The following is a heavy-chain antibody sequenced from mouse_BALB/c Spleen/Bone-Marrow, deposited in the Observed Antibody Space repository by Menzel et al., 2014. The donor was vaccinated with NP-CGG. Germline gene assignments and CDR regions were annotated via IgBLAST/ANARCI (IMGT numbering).Heavy chain of an antibody. Sequence: EVNLVESGAELVKPGASVKLSCTASGFNIKDTYMHWVKQRPEQGLEWIGRIDPANGNTKYDPKFQGKATITADTSSNTAYLQLSSLTSEDTAVYYCASYYYGRAWFAYWGQGTLVTVSA. CDR1: GFNIKDTY. V-gene: IGHV14-3*02. CDR2: IDPANGNT. D-gene: IGHD1-1*01. CDR3: ASYYYGRAWFAY. J-gene: IGHJ3*01.